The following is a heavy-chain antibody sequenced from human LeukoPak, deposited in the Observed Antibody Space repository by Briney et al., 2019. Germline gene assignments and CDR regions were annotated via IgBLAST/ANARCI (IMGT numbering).Heavy chain of an antibody. J-gene: IGHJ6*03. Sequence: RASVKVSCKASGGTFSSYAISWVRQAPGQGLEWMGGIIPIFGTANYAQKFQGRVTITADESTSTAYMELSSLRSEDTAVYYCARDPVGYSYGTTYYYHMDVWGKGTTVTVSS. V-gene: IGHV1-69*01. CDR3: ARDPVGYSYGTTYYYHMDV. CDR2: IIPIFGTA. D-gene: IGHD5-18*01. CDR1: GGTFSSYA.